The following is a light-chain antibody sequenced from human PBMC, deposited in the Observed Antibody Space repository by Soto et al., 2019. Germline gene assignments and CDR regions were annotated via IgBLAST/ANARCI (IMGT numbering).Light chain of an antibody. CDR3: QQYNSYSPLFT. CDR2: DAS. V-gene: IGKV1-5*01. Sequence: DIQMTQSPSTLSASVGDRVTITCRASQSISSWLAWYQQKPGKAPKLLIYDASSLESGVPSRFSGSGSGTEFTLTISSLQPDDFATYYCQQYNSYSPLFTFGPGNKVDIK. CDR1: QSISSW. J-gene: IGKJ3*01.